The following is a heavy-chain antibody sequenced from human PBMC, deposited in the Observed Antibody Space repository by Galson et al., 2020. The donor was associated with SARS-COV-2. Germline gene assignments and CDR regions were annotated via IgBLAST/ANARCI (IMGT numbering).Heavy chain of an antibody. J-gene: IGHJ4*02. CDR1: GFTFSSYG. Sequence: GGSLRLSCAASGFTFSSYGMHWVRPAPGKGLEWVAVIWYDGSNKYYADSVKGRFTISRDNSKNTLYLQMNSLRAEDTAVYYCAREEGVYYDILTGSSYYFDYWAREPWSPSPQ. V-gene: IGHV3-33*01. CDR2: IWYDGSNK. D-gene: IGHD3-9*01. CDR3: AREEGVYYDILTGSSYYFDY.